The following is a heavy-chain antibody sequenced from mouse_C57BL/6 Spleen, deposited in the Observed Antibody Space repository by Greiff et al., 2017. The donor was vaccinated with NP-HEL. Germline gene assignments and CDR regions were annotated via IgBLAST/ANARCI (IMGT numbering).Heavy chain of an antibody. Sequence: QVQLQQPGAELVRPGSSVKLSCKASGYTFTSYWMHWVKQRPIQGLEWIGNIDPSDSETHYNQKFKDKATLTVDKSSSTAYMQLSSLTSEDSAVYYCARKGVPYYAMDYWGQGTSVTVSS. CDR1: GYTFTSYW. D-gene: IGHD2-14*01. V-gene: IGHV1-52*01. CDR3: ARKGVPYYAMDY. CDR2: IDPSDSET. J-gene: IGHJ4*01.